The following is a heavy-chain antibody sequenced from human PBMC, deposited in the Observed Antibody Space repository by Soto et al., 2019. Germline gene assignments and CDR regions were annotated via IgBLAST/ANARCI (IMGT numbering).Heavy chain of an antibody. Sequence: EVQLLESGGGLVQPGGSLRLSCAASGFTFSSYAMSWVRQAPGKGLEWVSGISGGGGSTYYADSVRGRFTISRDNSKNPLYLQMNSLTAEDPAVYYCAKGRASSSWYGVYWGQGTLVTVSS. J-gene: IGHJ4*02. CDR2: ISGGGGST. CDR1: GFTFSSYA. D-gene: IGHD6-13*01. V-gene: IGHV3-23*01. CDR3: AKGRASSSWYGVY.